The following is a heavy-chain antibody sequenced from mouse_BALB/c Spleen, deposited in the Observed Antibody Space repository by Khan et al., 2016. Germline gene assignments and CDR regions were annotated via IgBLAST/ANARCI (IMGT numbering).Heavy chain of an antibody. Sequence: QAQLKESGPGLVQPSQSLSITCTVSGFSLTSYGVHWVRQSPGKGLEWLGVIWSGGSTDYNAAFISRLSISKDNSKSQVFFKMNSLQANDTAIYYCARNPYGSTYFDYWGQGTTLTVSS. V-gene: IGHV2-2*02. J-gene: IGHJ2*01. D-gene: IGHD1-1*01. CDR1: GFSLTSYG. CDR2: IWSGGST. CDR3: ARNPYGSTYFDY.